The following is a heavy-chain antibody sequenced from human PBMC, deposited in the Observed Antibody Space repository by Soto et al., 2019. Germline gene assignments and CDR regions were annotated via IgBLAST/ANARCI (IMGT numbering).Heavy chain of an antibody. CDR2: IYYSGST. D-gene: IGHD4-17*01. V-gene: IGHV4-39*01. J-gene: IGHJ4*02. CDR1: GRYIRSSSYY. CDR3: AGRLGDDYGDYEGFDY. Sequence: QLQLQESGPGLVKPSETLSLTCTVSGRYIRSSSYYWGWIRQPPGKGPEWVGSIYYSGSTYYNPSLKSRLTISVDTSNNQFSLKLSSVTAADTAVYYCAGRLGDDYGDYEGFDYWGQGTLVTVSS.